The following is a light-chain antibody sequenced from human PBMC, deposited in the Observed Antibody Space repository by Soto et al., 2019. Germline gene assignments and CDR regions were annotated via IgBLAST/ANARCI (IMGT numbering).Light chain of an antibody. CDR1: SSDVGGYNY. CDR3: CSYAGSYLGV. V-gene: IGLV2-11*01. J-gene: IGLJ1*01. CDR2: DVS. Sequence: QSALTQPRSVSGSPGQSVTISCTGTSSDVGGYNYVSWYQQHPGKAPKLMIYDVSKRPSGIPDRFSGSKSGNTASLTISGLQAEEEADYYCCSYAGSYLGVFGTGTKLTGL.